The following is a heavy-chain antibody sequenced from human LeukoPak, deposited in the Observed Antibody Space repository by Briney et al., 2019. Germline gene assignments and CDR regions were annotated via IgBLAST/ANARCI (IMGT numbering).Heavy chain of an antibody. CDR2: IYYSGST. J-gene: IGHJ6*03. Sequence: SETLSLTCTVSGGSISSGDYYWSWIRQPPGKGLEWIGYIYYSGSTYYNPSLKSRVTISVDTSKNQFSLKLSSVTAADTAVYYCARGLGQWLVRDYYYYYYMDVWGKGTTVTVSS. CDR3: ARGLGQWLVRDYYYYYYMDV. D-gene: IGHD6-19*01. V-gene: IGHV4-30-4*08. CDR1: GGSISSGDYY.